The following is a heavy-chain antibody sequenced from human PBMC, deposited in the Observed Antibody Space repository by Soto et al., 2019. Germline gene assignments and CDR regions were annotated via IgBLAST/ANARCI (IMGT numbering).Heavy chain of an antibody. J-gene: IGHJ5*02. V-gene: IGHV3-15*07. CDR2: IKSKTDGGTT. D-gene: IGHD4-17*01. Sequence: EVQLVESGGGLVKPGGSLRLSCAASGFTFSTAWMNWVRQAPGKGLEWVGRIKSKTDGGTTDYAAPVKGRFTISRDDSNNTLYLQMKSLKTEDTAVYYCTTLGMYGRLVPWGPGTLVTVSS. CDR3: TTLGMYGRLVP. CDR1: GFTFSTAW.